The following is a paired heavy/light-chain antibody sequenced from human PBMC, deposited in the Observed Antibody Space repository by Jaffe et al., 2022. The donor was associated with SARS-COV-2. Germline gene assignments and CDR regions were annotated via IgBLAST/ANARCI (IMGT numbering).Light chain of an antibody. CDR3: QAWDSSVV. Sequence: SYELTQPPSVSVSPGQTATITCSGDKLGDKYVCWYQQKPGQSPVLVIYQDDKRPSGIPERFSGSNSGNTATLTISGTQVMDEADYYCQAWDSSVVFGGGTKLTVL. J-gene: IGLJ2*01. CDR2: QDD. V-gene: IGLV3-1*01. CDR1: KLGDKY.
Heavy chain of an antibody. Sequence: HVQLVQSGAEVKKPGASVKLSCEASGYTFTTYPTHWVRQAPGQRLEWMGWINAGNANTEYSENFQGRVTITRDTSASTAYMELSSLTFEDTAVYYCASGEQQLVFDYWGQGTLVTVSS. CDR2: INAGNANT. V-gene: IGHV1-3*01. CDR1: GYTFTTYP. CDR3: ASGEQQLVFDY. J-gene: IGHJ4*02. D-gene: IGHD6-13*01.